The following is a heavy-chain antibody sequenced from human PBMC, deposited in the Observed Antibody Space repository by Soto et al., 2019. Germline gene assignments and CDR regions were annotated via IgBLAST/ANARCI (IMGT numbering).Heavy chain of an antibody. V-gene: IGHV1-3*01. D-gene: IGHD4-4*01. CDR1: EYTFTSYA. J-gene: IGHJ4*01. Sequence: GASVKVSCKASEYTFTSYAMHWVRQAPVQSLEWMGWINAGNGNTKYSQKFQGRVTITRDTSASTAYMWLSSLTSEDTAVYYCARELQGLYYVEYGVLVTRITVSS. CDR2: INAGNGNT. CDR3: ARELQGLYYVEY.